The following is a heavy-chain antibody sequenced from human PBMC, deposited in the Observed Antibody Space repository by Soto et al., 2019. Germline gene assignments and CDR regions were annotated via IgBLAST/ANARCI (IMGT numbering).Heavy chain of an antibody. CDR1: GYTYTEYP. D-gene: IGHD3-10*01. V-gene: IGHV1-3*01. Sequence: QVQLVQSGAEVKKPGASVKVSCKTSGYTYTEYPIHWVRQAPGQGLEWMGWINVGNGNAKYSQKVQGRVTMTRDTSAGKVYMERSSLGSKDTAVYYCTSSSESGYWGQGTLVTVSS. CDR2: INVGNGNA. CDR3: TSSSESGY. J-gene: IGHJ4*02.